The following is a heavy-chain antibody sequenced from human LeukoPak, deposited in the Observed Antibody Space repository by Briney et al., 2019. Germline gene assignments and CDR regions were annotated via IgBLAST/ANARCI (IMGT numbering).Heavy chain of an antibody. Sequence: GSSVKVSCKASGYTFTSYYMHWVRQAPGQGLEWMGIINPSGGSTSYAQKFQGRVTMTRDTSTSTVYMELSSLRSEDTAVYYCASEGSGYYDFWSGYYTTYYGMDVWGQGTTVTVSS. V-gene: IGHV1-46*01. J-gene: IGHJ6*02. CDR3: ASEGSGYYDFWSGYYTTYYGMDV. CDR1: GYTFTSYY. D-gene: IGHD3-3*01. CDR2: INPSGGST.